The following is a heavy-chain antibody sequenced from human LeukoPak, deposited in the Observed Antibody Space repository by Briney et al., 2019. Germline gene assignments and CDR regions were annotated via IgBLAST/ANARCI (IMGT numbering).Heavy chain of an antibody. CDR2: ISGSGGST. CDR1: GFTFSSYA. J-gene: IGHJ4*02. CDR3: ARSQETTVTTAEFDY. Sequence: GGSLRLSCAASGFTFSSYAMSWVRQAPGKGLEWVSAISGSGGSTYYADSVKGRFTISRDNSKNTLYLQMNSLRAEDTAVYYCARSQETTVTTAEFDYWGQGTLVTVSS. V-gene: IGHV3-23*01. D-gene: IGHD4-17*01.